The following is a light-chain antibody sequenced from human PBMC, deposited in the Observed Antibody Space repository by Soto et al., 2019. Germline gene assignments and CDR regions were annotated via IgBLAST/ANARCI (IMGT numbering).Light chain of an antibody. CDR3: QQYASAPHT. Sequence: EVGLAQSPGTLSLSPGERATLSCRASQSVISSQLAWFQQKPGQAPRLLIYAASWRAAGIPDRFSGSGSGTDFTRTISRLEPADFAVYYCQQYASAPHTFGGGTKVEIK. CDR1: QSVISSQ. V-gene: IGKV3-20*01. CDR2: AAS. J-gene: IGKJ4*01.